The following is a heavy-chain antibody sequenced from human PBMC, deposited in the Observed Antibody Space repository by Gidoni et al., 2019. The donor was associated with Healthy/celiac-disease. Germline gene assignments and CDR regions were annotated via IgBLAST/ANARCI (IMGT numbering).Heavy chain of an antibody. Sequence: QVQLVESGGGVVQPGRSLRLSCAASGFTFSSYGMHWVRQAPGKGLEWVAVIWYYGSNKYYADSVKGRFTISRDNSKNTLYLQMNSLRAEDTAVYYCARDTRDYWGQGTLVTVSS. CDR3: ARDTRDY. CDR1: GFTFSSYG. CDR2: IWYYGSNK. J-gene: IGHJ4*02. V-gene: IGHV3-33*01.